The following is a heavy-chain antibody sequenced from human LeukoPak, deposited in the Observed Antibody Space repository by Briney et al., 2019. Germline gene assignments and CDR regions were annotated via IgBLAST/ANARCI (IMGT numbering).Heavy chain of an antibody. CDR1: GGFFSGYY. CDR3: ARAGASNWFDP. J-gene: IGHJ5*02. V-gene: IGHV4-34*01. CDR2: INHSGST. Sequence: SETLSLTCAVYGGFFSGYYWSWIRQPPGKGLEWIGEINHSGSTNYNPSLKSRVTISVDTSKNQFSLKLSSVTAADTAVYYCARAGASNWFDPWGQGTLVTVSS. D-gene: IGHD3-10*01.